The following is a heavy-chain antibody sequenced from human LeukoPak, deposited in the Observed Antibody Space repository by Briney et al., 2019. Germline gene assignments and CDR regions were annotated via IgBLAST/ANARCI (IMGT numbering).Heavy chain of an antibody. CDR3: ARDTSPSITGTY. CDR2: IYHDGRI. CDR1: GYSITNGYY. V-gene: IGHV4-38-2*02. Sequence: SETLSLTCTVSGYSITNGYYWGWSRPPPGKGLEWIGSIYHDGRIDYNPSLKSRVTISRDTSNDQFSLKLSSVTAADTAMYYCARDTSPSITGTYWGQGTLVTVSS. D-gene: IGHD1-20*01. J-gene: IGHJ4*02.